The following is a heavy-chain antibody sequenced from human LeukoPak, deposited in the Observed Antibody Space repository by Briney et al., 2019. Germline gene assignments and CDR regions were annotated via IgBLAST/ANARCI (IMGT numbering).Heavy chain of an antibody. D-gene: IGHD3-3*01. CDR2: ISSDGNEK. CDR3: AKDFHRITIFGVVTLTLDY. J-gene: IGHJ4*02. Sequence: GGSLRLSCVASGFTFSDYAMHWVRQAPGKGLDWMAVISSDGNEKYYAESVEGRFTISRDNSKNTLYLQMNSLRAEDTAVYYCAKDFHRITIFGVVTLTLDYWGQGTLVTVSS. CDR1: GFTFSDYA. V-gene: IGHV3-30*04.